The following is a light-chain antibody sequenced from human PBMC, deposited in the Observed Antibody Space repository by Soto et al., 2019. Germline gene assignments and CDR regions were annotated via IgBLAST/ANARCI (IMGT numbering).Light chain of an antibody. J-gene: IGLJ2*01. CDR3: SSYGGSNTVV. CDR2: EVS. V-gene: IGLV2-8*01. Sequence: QSVLTQPPSASGSPGQSVTISCTGSSSDVGGYNYVSWYQQHPGKAPKLMIYEVSKRPSGVPDRLXGXXSGNTAXLXVSGXQAEDEADYYCSSYGGSNTVVFGGGTKVTVL. CDR1: SSDVGGYNY.